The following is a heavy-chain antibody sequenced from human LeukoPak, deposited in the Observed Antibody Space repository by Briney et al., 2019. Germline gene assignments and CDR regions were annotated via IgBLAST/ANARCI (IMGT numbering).Heavy chain of an antibody. CDR3: AKDLRGVDIVAL. D-gene: IGHD5-12*01. CDR1: GFTFSSYA. V-gene: IGHV3-23*01. CDR2: ISGSGGST. Sequence: GGSLRLSCAASGFTFSSYAMSWVRQAPGKGLEWVSAISGSGGSTCYADSVKGRFTISRDNSKNTLYLQMNSLRAEDTAVYYCAKDLRGVDIVALWGQGTLVTVSS. J-gene: IGHJ4*02.